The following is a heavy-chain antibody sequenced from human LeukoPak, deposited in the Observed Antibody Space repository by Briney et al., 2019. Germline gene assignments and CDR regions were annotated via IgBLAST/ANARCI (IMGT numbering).Heavy chain of an antibody. J-gene: IGHJ4*02. CDR1: GFTFSSYA. D-gene: IGHD3-22*01. CDR2: ISGSGGST. Sequence: GGSLRLPCAASGFTFSSYAMSWVRQAPGKGLEWVSAISGSGGSTYYADSVKGRFTISRDNSKNTLYLQMNSLRAEDTAVYYCAKVARDYYDSSGFYYFDYWGQGTLVTVSS. CDR3: AKVARDYYDSSGFYYFDY. V-gene: IGHV3-23*01.